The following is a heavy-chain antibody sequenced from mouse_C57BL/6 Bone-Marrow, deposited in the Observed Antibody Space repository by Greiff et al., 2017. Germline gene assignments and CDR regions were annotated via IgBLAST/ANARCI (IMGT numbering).Heavy chain of an antibody. Sequence: DVKLVESGPGLAKPSQPLSLTCSVTGYSITSDYWNWIRKFPGNKLEYMGYISYSGSTYYNPSLKSRISITRDTSKNQYYLQLNSVTTEDTATYYCARIYYGNYESYFDYWGQGTTLTVSS. D-gene: IGHD2-1*01. V-gene: IGHV3-8*01. CDR3: ARIYYGNYESYFDY. CDR2: ISYSGST. CDR1: GYSITSDY. J-gene: IGHJ2*01.